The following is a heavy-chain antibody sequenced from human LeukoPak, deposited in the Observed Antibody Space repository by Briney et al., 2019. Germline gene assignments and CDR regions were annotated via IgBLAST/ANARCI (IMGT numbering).Heavy chain of an antibody. V-gene: IGHV3-11*01. CDR3: ARVGPPDF. CDR2: ISSSGRTI. J-gene: IGHJ4*02. Sequence: PGGSLRLSSAASRFTFSDYYMSWIAQAPGKGREWVSYISSSGRTIYYADSVKGRFTISRDNAKKSLYLQMNSLRAEDTAVYYCARVGPPDFWGQGTLVTVSS. CDR1: RFTFSDYY.